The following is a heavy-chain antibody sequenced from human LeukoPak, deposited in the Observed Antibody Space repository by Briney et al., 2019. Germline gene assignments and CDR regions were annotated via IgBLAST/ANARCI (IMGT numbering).Heavy chain of an antibody. CDR1: GYSISSGYY. J-gene: IGHJ5*02. CDR2: IYHSGST. D-gene: IGHD6-13*01. V-gene: IGHV4-38-2*02. Sequence: PSETLSLTCTVSGYSISSGYYWGWIRQPPGKGLEWIGSIYHSGSTYYNPSLKSRVTISLDTSKNQFSLKLSSVTAADTVIYYCARAYHSSWYLNWFDPWGQGTLVTVSS. CDR3: ARAYHSSWYLNWFDP.